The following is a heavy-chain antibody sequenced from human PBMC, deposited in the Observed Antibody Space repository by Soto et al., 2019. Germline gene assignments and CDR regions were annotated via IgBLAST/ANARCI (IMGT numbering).Heavy chain of an antibody. V-gene: IGHV4-34*01. D-gene: IGHD1-20*01. J-gene: IGHJ5*02. CDR3: ARYQWNPGAFDP. CDR2: INHRGTT. CDR1: GGSLSDYY. Sequence: QVQLQQWGAGLLKPSETLSLTCAVYGGSLSDYYWNWLRQPPGKGLGWIGEINHRGTTSYNPSLKSRVDISVDTAMTQFSLKLRSVTAADTAIYYCARYQWNPGAFDPWGPGTQVTVSS.